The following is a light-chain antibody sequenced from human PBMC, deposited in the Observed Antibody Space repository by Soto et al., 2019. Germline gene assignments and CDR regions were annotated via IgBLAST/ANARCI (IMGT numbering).Light chain of an antibody. V-gene: IGLV1-47*01. CDR2: RNN. CDR1: SSNIGINY. CDR3: AAWDDSLSSPV. J-gene: IGLJ3*02. Sequence: QSVLTQPPSASGTPGQRVTISCSGSSSNIGINYVYWYQQLPGTAPKLLIYRNNQRPSGVPDRFSGSKSGTSASLAISGLRSEDEADYYCAAWDDSLSSPVFGGGTKGTVL.